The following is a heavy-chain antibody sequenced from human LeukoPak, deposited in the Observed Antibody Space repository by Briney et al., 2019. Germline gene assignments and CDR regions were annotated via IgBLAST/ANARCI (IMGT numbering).Heavy chain of an antibody. Sequence: SETLSLTCAVYGGSFSGYYWSWIRQPPGKGLEWIGEINHSGSTNYNPSLKSRVTISVDTSKNQFSLKLSSVTAADTAVYYCARGRLLLWFGDPAGDYFDYWGQGTLVTVSS. J-gene: IGHJ4*02. V-gene: IGHV4-34*01. CDR3: ARGRLLLWFGDPAGDYFDY. CDR1: GGSFSGYY. CDR2: INHSGST. D-gene: IGHD3-10*01.